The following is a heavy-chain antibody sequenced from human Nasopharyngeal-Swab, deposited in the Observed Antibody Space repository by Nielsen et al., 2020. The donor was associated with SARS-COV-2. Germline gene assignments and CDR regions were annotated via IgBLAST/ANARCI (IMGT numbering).Heavy chain of an antibody. CDR2: INWNSGNI. V-gene: IGHV3-9*01. J-gene: IGHJ4*02. D-gene: IGHD1-26*01. CDR1: GFTFDDYA. Sequence: GGSLRLSCAASGFTFDDYAMHWVRQAPGKGLEWVSSINWNSGNIVYADSVTGRFTISRDNAKNSLYLEMNSLRAEDTAVYYCARGRARIVGATDFDYWGQGTLVTVSS. CDR3: ARGRARIVGATDFDY.